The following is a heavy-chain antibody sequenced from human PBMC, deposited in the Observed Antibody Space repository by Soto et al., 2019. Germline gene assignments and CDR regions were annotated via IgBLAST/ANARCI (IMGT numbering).Heavy chain of an antibody. CDR1: GGSISSSSYY. Sequence: QLQLQESGPGLVKPSETLSLTCTVSGGSISSSSYYWGWIRQPPGKGLEWIGSIYYSGNTYYNPSLKSRVTISVDTSKNQFSLKLSSVTATDTAVYYCARHFNGRSAYYFDYWGRGTLVTVSS. CDR3: ARHFNGRSAYYFDY. V-gene: IGHV4-39*01. CDR2: IYYSGNT. D-gene: IGHD2-15*01. J-gene: IGHJ4*02.